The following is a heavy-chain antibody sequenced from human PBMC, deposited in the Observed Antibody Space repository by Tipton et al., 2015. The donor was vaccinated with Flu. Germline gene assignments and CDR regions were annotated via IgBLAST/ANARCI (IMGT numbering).Heavy chain of an antibody. D-gene: IGHD4-11*01. J-gene: IGHJ5*02. CDR3: ARRDYSNYVSDPKSWFDP. Sequence: TLSLTCAVSGDSISSDFYWAWLRQFPGKGLEWIGTVSRTGSTIYNPSLKSRVTISIDTSTNQFSLNMRSVTAADMAVYYCARRDYSNYVSDPKSWFDPWGQGTLVAVSS. CDR1: GDSISSDFY. CDR2: VSRTGST. V-gene: IGHV4-38-2*01.